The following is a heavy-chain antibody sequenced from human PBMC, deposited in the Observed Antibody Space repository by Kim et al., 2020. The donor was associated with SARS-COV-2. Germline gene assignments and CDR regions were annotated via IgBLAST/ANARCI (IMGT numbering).Heavy chain of an antibody. CDR3: AKESDLLRFLVGAFDI. J-gene: IGHJ3*02. V-gene: IGHV3-9*01. D-gene: IGHD3-3*01. CDR1: GFTFGDYA. CDR2: ISWNSGSI. Sequence: GGSLRLSCATSGFTFGDYALHWVRQPPGKGLEWVSGISWNSGSIGYADSVKGRFTISRDNAKNSLYLQMNSLRAEDTALYYCAKESDLLRFLVGAFDIWGQGTMVTVSS.